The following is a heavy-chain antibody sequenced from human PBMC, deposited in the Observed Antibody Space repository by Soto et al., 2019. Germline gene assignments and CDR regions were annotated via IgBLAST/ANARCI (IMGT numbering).Heavy chain of an antibody. CDR1: GFTFSSYA. V-gene: IGHV3-74*01. Sequence: PGGSLRLSCAASGFTFSSYAMSWVRQAPGKGLVWVSRVHSGGTTTTYADSVKGRFTISRDNARNTVSLQMSSLRAEDTAIYYCARGDRGGFDLWGHRTMVTVSS. CDR3: ARGDRGGFDL. CDR2: VHSGGTTT. J-gene: IGHJ3*01. D-gene: IGHD3-10*01.